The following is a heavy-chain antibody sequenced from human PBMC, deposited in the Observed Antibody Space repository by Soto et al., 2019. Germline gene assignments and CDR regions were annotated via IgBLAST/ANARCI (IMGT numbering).Heavy chain of an antibody. D-gene: IGHD3-3*01. V-gene: IGHV4-61*01. CDR1: GGSVSSGSYY. CDR3: ARDRVRGTLRFLEWSN. Sequence: QVQLQESGPGLVKPSETLSLTCTVSGGSVSSGSYYWSWIRQPPGKGLEWIGYIYYSGSTNYNPSLQSRVTISIDTSKKEFSLKLSSVTAAATAVYYCARDRVRGTLRFLEWSNWGQGTLVTVSA. J-gene: IGHJ4*02. CDR2: IYYSGST.